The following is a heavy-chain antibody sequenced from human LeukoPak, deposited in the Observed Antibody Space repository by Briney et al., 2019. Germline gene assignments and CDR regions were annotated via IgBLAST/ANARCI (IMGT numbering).Heavy chain of an antibody. V-gene: IGHV3-48*02. CDR1: GFSFSTYG. CDR3: ARDYRYYDSSGYYSFDY. J-gene: IGHJ4*02. D-gene: IGHD3-22*01. Sequence: GGSLRLSCAASGFSFSTYGMNWVRQAPGKGLEWVSYISGNSKTIYYADSVKGRFTISRNNAKNSLYLQMNSLRDEDTAVYYCARDYRYYDSSGYYSFDYWGQGTLVTVSS. CDR2: ISGNSKTI.